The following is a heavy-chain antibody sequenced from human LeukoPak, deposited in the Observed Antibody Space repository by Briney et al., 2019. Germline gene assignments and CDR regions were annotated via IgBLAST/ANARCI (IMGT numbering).Heavy chain of an antibody. CDR1: GYTFTGYY. D-gene: IGHD2-15*01. CDR3: ARGDCSGGSCYSSPRSYYYGMDV. CDR2: INPNSGGT. J-gene: IGHJ6*02. V-gene: IGHV1-2*02. Sequence: ASVKVSFKASGYTFTGYYMHWVRQAPGQGLEWMGWINPNSGGTNYAQKFQGRVTMTRDTSISTAYMELSRLRSDDTAVYYCARGDCSGGSCYSSPRSYYYGMDVWGQGTTVTVSS.